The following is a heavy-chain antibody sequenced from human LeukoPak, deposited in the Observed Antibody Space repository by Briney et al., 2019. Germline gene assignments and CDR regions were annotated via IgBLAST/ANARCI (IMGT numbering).Heavy chain of an antibody. D-gene: IGHD3-22*01. V-gene: IGHV1-18*01. CDR1: GYTFTSYG. CDR3: ARGSEVDYYDSSGTFDY. Sequence: ASVKVSCKASGYTFTSYGISWVRQAPGQGLEWMGWISAYNGNTNYAQKLQGRVTMTTDTSTSTAYMELRSLRSDDTAVYYCARGSEVDYYDSSGTFDYWGQGTLVTVSS. CDR2: ISAYNGNT. J-gene: IGHJ4*02.